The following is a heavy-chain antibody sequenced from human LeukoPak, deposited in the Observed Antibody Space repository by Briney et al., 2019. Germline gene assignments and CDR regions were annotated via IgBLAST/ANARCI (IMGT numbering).Heavy chain of an antibody. CDR2: ISGSGGST. CDR1: GFIFSTYA. V-gene: IGHV3-23*01. CDR3: AELGITMIGGV. Sequence: GGSLRLSCAASGFIFSTYAMTWVRQAPGKGLEWVSAISGSGGSTYYADSVKGRFSISRDNSENTVYLQMNSLRAEDTAVYYCAELGITMIGGVWGKGTTVTISS. D-gene: IGHD3-10*02. J-gene: IGHJ6*04.